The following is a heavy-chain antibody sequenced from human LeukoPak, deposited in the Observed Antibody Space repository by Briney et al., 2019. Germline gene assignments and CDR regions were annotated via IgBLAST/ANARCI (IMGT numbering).Heavy chain of an antibody. CDR3: ATSWGPDTSAFRWGRDGMDV. J-gene: IGHJ6*02. D-gene: IGHD3-16*01. CDR1: GLTFNNYA. CDR2: ISKSGDHT. Sequence: GGSLRLSCAVSGLTFNNYAMSWVRQAPGKGLEWVSAISKSGDHTYYAASAKGRFTIYRDNSKNTQYLQMNSLRAEDTAVYYCATSWGPDTSAFRWGRDGMDVWPQGPTVIV. V-gene: IGHV3-23*01.